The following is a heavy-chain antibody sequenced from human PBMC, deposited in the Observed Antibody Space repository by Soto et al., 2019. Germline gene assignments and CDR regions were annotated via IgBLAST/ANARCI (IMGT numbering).Heavy chain of an antibody. CDR2: IYYSGST. CDR1: GGSISSSSYY. V-gene: IGHV4-39*01. CDR3: ARPGSIVGATNDAFDI. J-gene: IGHJ3*02. Sequence: SETLFLTCTVSGGSISSSSYYWGWIRQPPGKGLEWIGSIYYSGSTYYNPSLKSRVTISVDTSKNQFSLKLSSVTAADTAVYYCARPGSIVGATNDAFDIWGQGTMVTVSS. D-gene: IGHD1-26*01.